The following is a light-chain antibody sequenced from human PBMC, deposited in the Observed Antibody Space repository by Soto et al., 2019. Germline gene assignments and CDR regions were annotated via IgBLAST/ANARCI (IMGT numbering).Light chain of an antibody. CDR1: QTVERW. CDR2: DVS. V-gene: IGKV1-5*01. Sequence: DIQMTQSPSTPSASVGDRVIITSRASQTVERWMAWYQQKPGKAPKLLISDVSTLERGVPSRFSGSGSATEFTLTISGLQPDDFATYYCQQYKDYVYTFGQGTKVDIK. J-gene: IGKJ2*01. CDR3: QQYKDYVYT.